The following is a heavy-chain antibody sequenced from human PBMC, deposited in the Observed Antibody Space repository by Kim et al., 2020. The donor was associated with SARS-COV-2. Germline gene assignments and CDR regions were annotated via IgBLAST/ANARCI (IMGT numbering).Heavy chain of an antibody. J-gene: IGHJ6*02. CDR2: GRKT. D-gene: IGHD2-2*01. V-gene: IGHV3-74*01. Sequence: GRKTTYADAVKGRFTESRDNAKNTLYLQMNSLRAEDTAVYYCARSRELDVWGQGTTVTVSS. CDR3: ARSRELDV.